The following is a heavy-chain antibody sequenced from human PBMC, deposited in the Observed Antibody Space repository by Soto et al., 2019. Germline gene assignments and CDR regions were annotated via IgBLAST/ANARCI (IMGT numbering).Heavy chain of an antibody. J-gene: IGHJ4*02. V-gene: IGHV3-30*18. CDR1: GFTFSDYA. D-gene: IGHD6-19*01. CDR2: VSHDGRNT. Sequence: VQLVESGGGVVQPGRSLRLSCAAPGFTFSDYAMHWVRQAPGKGLEGVAVVSHDGRNTHYADSVKGRFTISRDSSKNTVSLEMTSLRAEDTAVYYCAKGGRQWLVTSDFNYWGQGALVTVSS. CDR3: AKGGRQWLVTSDFNY.